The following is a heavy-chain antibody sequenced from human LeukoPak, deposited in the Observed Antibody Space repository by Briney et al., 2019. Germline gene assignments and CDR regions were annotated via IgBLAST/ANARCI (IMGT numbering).Heavy chain of an antibody. CDR3: ARGAKVGATFDY. J-gene: IGHJ4*02. Sequence: ASVKVSCKASGYTFTSYGISWVRQAPGQGLEWMGWINAYNGNTNYSQKLRGRVTMTTDTSTSTAYMELRSLRSDDTAVYYCARGAKVGATFDYWGQGTLLTVSS. CDR1: GYTFTSYG. V-gene: IGHV1-18*01. D-gene: IGHD1-26*01. CDR2: INAYNGNT.